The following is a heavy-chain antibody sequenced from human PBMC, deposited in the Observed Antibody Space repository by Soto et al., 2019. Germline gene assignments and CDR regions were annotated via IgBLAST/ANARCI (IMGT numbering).Heavy chain of an antibody. Sequence: GGSLRLSCAASGFTFSSYAMSWVRQAPGKGLEWVSAISGSGGSTYYADSVKGRFTISRDNSKNTLYLQMNSLRAEDTAVYYCAKDIALYYGEENKNPEDAFDIWGQGTMVTVSS. CDR2: ISGSGGST. D-gene: IGHD4-17*01. J-gene: IGHJ3*02. V-gene: IGHV3-23*01. CDR1: GFTFSSYA. CDR3: AKDIALYYGEENKNPEDAFDI.